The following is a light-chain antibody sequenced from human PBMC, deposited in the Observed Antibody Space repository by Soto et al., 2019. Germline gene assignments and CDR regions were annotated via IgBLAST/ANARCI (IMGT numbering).Light chain of an antibody. Sequence: DIQMTQSPSSVSASIGDRVTITCRASQNIRFWLAWYQQQPGKAPKALIRGASSLQPGVPSRFSGSGSGTDFTLTIISLQPEDFATYYCQQSHSFPPNFGGGTKVEI. CDR1: QNIRFW. J-gene: IGKJ4*01. CDR3: QQSHSFPPN. CDR2: GAS. V-gene: IGKV1D-12*01.